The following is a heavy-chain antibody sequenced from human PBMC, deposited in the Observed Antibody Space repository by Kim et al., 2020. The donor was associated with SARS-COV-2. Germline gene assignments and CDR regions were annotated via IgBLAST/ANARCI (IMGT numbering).Heavy chain of an antibody. D-gene: IGHD2-15*01. CDR1: GFTFSSYA. CDR3: AKTRTSSTVVNFDY. Sequence: GGSLRLSCAASGFTFSSYAMHWVRQAPGKGLEWVAVIWYDGSNKYYADSVKGRFTISRDNSKNTLYLQMNSLRAEDTAVYYCAKTRTSSTVVNFDYWGQGTLVTVSS. J-gene: IGHJ4*02. CDR2: IWYDGSNK. V-gene: IGHV3-33*06.